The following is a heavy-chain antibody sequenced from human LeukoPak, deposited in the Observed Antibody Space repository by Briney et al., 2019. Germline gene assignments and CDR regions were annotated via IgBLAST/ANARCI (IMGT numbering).Heavy chain of an antibody. J-gene: IGHJ4*02. CDR2: ISGDNERT. CDR1: GFTFSNYA. V-gene: IGHV3-23*01. Sequence: GGSLRLSCAASGFTFSNYAMTWVRQAPGKGLDWASGISGDNERTYYADSVKGRFTISRDNSKSTVYLQMNSLRVEDTAIYFCAKLYCSAGRCYSNPFDYWGQGTLVTVSS. CDR3: AKLYCSAGRCYSNPFDY. D-gene: IGHD2-15*01.